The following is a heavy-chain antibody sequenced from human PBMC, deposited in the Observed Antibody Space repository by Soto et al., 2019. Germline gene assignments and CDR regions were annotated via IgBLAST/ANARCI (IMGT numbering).Heavy chain of an antibody. CDR1: GFTFISYA. D-gene: IGHD2-2*02. CDR2: ISGSGGST. CDR3: AKDEYCSSTSCYMGRFNP. J-gene: IGHJ5*02. Sequence: PGGSLRLSCAASGFTFISYAMSWVRQAPGKGLEWVSAISGSGGSTYYADSVKGRFTISRDNSKNTLYLQMNSLRAEDTAVYYWAKDEYCSSTSCYMGRFNPWGQGTLVTVSS. V-gene: IGHV3-23*01.